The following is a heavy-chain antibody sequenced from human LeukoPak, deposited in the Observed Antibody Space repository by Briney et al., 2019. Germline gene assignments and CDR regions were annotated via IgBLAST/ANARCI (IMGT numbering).Heavy chain of an antibody. CDR3: AKPVRGAARSPLGAFDI. V-gene: IGHV3-30*18. D-gene: IGHD3-10*01. J-gene: IGHJ3*02. CDR2: ISYDGSNK. CDR1: GFTFSSYG. Sequence: GRSLRLSCAASGFTFSSYGMHWVRQAPGKGLEWVAVISYDGSNKYYADSVKGRFTISRDNSKNTLNLQMNSLRAEDTAVYYCAKPVRGAARSPLGAFDIWGQGTMVTVSS.